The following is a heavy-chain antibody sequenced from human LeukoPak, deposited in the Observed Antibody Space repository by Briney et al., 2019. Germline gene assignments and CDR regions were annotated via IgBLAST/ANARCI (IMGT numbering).Heavy chain of an antibody. CDR3: ARTARHLDY. D-gene: IGHD5-18*01. CDR1: GGSFSGYY. J-gene: IGHJ4*02. V-gene: IGHV4-34*01. Sequence: KSSETLSLTCAVYGGSFSGYYWSWIRQPPGKGLEWIGEINHSGSTNYNPSLKSRVTISVDTSKNQFSLKLSSVTAADTAVYYCARTARHLDYWGQGTLVTVSS. CDR2: INHSGST.